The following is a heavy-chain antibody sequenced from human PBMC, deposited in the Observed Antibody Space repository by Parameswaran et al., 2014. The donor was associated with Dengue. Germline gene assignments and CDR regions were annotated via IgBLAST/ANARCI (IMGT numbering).Heavy chain of an antibody. V-gene: IGHV4-39*01. CDR1: GGSISSSSYY. CDR2: TYYSGST. J-gene: IGHJ4*02. D-gene: IGHD2-15*01. CDR3: AGQAYCSGGTCYFDY. Sequence: SETLSLTCTVSGGSISSSSYYWGWIRQPPGKGLEWIGSTYYSGSTYYTPSLKSRVTISVDTSKNQFSLKLSSVTAADTAVYYCAGQAYCSGGTCYFDYWGQGTLVTVSS.